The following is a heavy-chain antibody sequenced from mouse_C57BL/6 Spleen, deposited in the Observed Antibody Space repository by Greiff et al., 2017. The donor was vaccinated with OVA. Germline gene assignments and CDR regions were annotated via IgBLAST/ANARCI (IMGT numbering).Heavy chain of an antibody. V-gene: IGHV1-72*01. Sequence: VQLQQPGAELVKPGASVKLSCKASGYTFTSYWMHWVKQRPGRGLEWIGRIDPNSGGTKYNEKFKSKATLTVDKPSSTAYMQLSSLTSEDSAVYYCASGDWDEDYAMDYWGQGTSVTVSS. J-gene: IGHJ4*01. CDR1: GYTFTSYW. D-gene: IGHD4-1*01. CDR2: IDPNSGGT. CDR3: ASGDWDEDYAMDY.